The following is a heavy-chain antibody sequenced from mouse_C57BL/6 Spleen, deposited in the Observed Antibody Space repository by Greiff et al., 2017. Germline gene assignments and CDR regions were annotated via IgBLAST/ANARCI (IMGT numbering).Heavy chain of an antibody. CDR1: GFTFSDYY. Sequence: EVQLQESEGGLVQPGSSMKLSCTASGFTFSDYYMAWVRQVPEKGLEWVANINYDGSSTYYLDSLKSRFIISRDNAKNILYLQMSSLKSEDTATYYCARVLWSYDGGYWYFDVWGTGTTVTVSS. V-gene: IGHV5-16*01. CDR3: ARVLWSYDGGYWYFDV. D-gene: IGHD1-1*02. J-gene: IGHJ1*03. CDR2: INYDGSST.